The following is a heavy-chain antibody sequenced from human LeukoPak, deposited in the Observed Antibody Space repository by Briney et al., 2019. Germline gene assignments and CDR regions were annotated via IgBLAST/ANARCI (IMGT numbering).Heavy chain of an antibody. CDR1: GFTFSSYV. CDR3: ARVLDFWSGYYAASKYYYYMDV. Sequence: GGSLRLSCAASGFTFSSYVMSWVRQAPGKGLEWVSAISSSGESIYSADSVKVRFTISRDNSKNTLYLQMNSLRAEDTAIYYCARVLDFWSGYYAASKYYYYMDVWGKGTTVIVSS. V-gene: IGHV3-23*01. J-gene: IGHJ6*03. D-gene: IGHD3-3*01. CDR2: ISSSGESI.